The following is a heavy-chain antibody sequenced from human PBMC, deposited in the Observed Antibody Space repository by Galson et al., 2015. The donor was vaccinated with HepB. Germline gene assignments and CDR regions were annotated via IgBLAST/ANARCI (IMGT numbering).Heavy chain of an antibody. Sequence: SLRLSCAASGFTVSSNHMSWVRQAPGKGLEWVSVIYSGGSTYYADSVKGRFTISRDNSKNTLYLQMNSLRAEDTAVYYCARADWGWYFDLWGRGTLVTVSS. D-gene: IGHD7-27*01. V-gene: IGHV3-53*01. J-gene: IGHJ2*01. CDR3: ARADWGWYFDL. CDR2: IYSGGST. CDR1: GFTVSSNH.